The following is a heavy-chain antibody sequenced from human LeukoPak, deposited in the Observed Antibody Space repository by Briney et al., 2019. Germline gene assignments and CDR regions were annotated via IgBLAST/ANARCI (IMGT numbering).Heavy chain of an antibody. J-gene: IGHJ4*02. D-gene: IGHD6-13*01. Sequence: SVKVSCKASGGTFSSYAISWVRQAPGQGLEWMGGIIPIFGTANCAQKFQGRVTITADESTSTAYMELSSLRSEDTAVYYCARDWQQLRYAIDYWGQGTLVTVSS. CDR3: ARDWQQLRYAIDY. V-gene: IGHV1-69*13. CDR1: GGTFSSYA. CDR2: IIPIFGTA.